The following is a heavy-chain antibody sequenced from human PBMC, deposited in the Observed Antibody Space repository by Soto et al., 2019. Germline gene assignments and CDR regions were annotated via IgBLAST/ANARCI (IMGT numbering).Heavy chain of an antibody. J-gene: IGHJ4*02. V-gene: IGHV1-18*01. D-gene: IGHD3-22*01. CDR1: GYTFTSYG. CDR2: ISAYNGNT. Sequence: GASVKVSCKASGYTFTSYGISWVRQAPGQGLEWMGWISAYNGNTNYAQKLQGRVTMTTDTSTSTAYMELRSLRSDDTAVYYCARDLRSITMIVVVTPFDYWGQGTLVTVSS. CDR3: ARDLRSITMIVVVTPFDY.